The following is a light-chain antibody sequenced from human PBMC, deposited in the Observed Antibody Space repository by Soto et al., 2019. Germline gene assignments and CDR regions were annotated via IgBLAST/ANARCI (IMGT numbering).Light chain of an antibody. J-gene: IGKJ4*01. V-gene: IGKV3-15*01. CDR3: QQYNTWPLT. CDR2: GAS. Sequence: EIVMTQSPATLSVSPGERATLSCRASQSVSSNLAWYQQKPGQAPRLLIYGASTRATGIPARFSGSGSGTEFTLTLSSLQSEDLAVYYCQQYNTWPLTFGGGTKVEIK. CDR1: QSVSSN.